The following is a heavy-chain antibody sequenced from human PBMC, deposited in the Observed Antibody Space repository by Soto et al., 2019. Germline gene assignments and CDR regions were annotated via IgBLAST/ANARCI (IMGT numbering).Heavy chain of an antibody. D-gene: IGHD3-22*01. V-gene: IGHV1-69*12. CDR2: IIPIFGTA. CDR1: GGTFSSYA. J-gene: IGHJ6*02. CDR3: ARVETYYYDSSGKTGMDV. Sequence: QVQLVQSGAEVKKPGSSVKVSCKASGGTFSSYAISWVRQAPGQGLEWMGGIIPIFGTANYAQKFQGRVTITADEATSTVYMELSSLRSEDTAVYYCARVETYYYDSSGKTGMDVWGQGTTVTVSS.